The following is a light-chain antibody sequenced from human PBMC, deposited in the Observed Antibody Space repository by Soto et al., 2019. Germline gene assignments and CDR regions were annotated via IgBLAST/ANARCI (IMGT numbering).Light chain of an antibody. CDR1: SSNIGATYD. Sequence: QAVVTQPPSVSGAPGQRVTISCTGSSSNIGATYDVQWYQQLPGTAPKLLIYGNSNRPSGVPDRFSGSKSGTSASLAITGLQADDEADYYCQSYDSSLSALYVFGPGTKLTVL. J-gene: IGLJ1*01. V-gene: IGLV1-40*01. CDR3: QSYDSSLSALYV. CDR2: GNS.